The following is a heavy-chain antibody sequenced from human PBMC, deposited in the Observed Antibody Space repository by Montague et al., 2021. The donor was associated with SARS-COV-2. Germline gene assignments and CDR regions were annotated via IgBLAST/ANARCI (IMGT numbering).Heavy chain of an antibody. Sequence: SETLSLTCTVSGGSMSDHYWAWIRQPPGKGLEWLAYIYYSGGINSNASLKSRVSMSVDTSKNQFSLKLTSVTAADTAVYYCARAVSVRRAVNWFDPWGQGTLGTVCS. CDR2: IYYSGGI. CDR1: GGSMSDHY. V-gene: IGHV4-59*11. J-gene: IGHJ5*02. D-gene: IGHD3-10*01. CDR3: ARAVSVRRAVNWFDP.